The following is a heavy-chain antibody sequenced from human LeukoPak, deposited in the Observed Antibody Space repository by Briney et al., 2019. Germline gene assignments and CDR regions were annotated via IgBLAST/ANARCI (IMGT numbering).Heavy chain of an antibody. V-gene: IGHV3-9*01. Sequence: GRSLRLSCAASGFTFDDYAMHWVRQAPGKGLEWVSGISWNSGSIGYADSVKGRFTISRDNAKNSLYLQMNSLRAEDTALYYCAKDIGIAAAGTDWYFDYWGQGTLVIVSS. D-gene: IGHD6-13*01. CDR3: AKDIGIAAAGTDWYFDY. CDR2: ISWNSGSI. CDR1: GFTFDDYA. J-gene: IGHJ4*02.